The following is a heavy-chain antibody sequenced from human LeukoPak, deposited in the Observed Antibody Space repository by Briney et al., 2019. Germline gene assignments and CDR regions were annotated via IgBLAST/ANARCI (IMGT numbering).Heavy chain of an antibody. CDR1: GGSISSSSYY. V-gene: IGHV4-39*01. D-gene: IGHD6-25*01. CDR3: ATGSPSYYYMDV. Sequence: PSETLSLTRTVSGGSISSSSYYWGWIRQPPGKGLEWIGSIYYSGSTYYNPSLKSRVTISVDTSKNQFSLKLSSVTAADTAVYYCATGSPSYYYMDVWGKGTTVTVSS. CDR2: IYYSGST. J-gene: IGHJ6*03.